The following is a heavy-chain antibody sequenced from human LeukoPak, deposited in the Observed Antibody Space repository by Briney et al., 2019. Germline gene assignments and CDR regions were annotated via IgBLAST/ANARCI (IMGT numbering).Heavy chain of an antibody. Sequence: PGGSLRLSCAASGFTFSSSWMSWVRQAPGKGLEWVANIKLDGGEEYYVDSVKGRFTISRDNAKNSLYLQMNSLRAEDTAVYFCARDQVGDFDYWGQGTLVTVSS. D-gene: IGHD1-26*01. J-gene: IGHJ4*02. CDR1: GFTFSSSW. CDR3: ARDQVGDFDY. CDR2: IKLDGGEE. V-gene: IGHV3-7*01.